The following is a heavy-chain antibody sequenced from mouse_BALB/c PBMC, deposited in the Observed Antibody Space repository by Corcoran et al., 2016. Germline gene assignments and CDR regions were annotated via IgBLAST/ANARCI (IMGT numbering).Heavy chain of an antibody. V-gene: IGHV1S136*01. CDR2: INPYNDGT. Sequence: EVQLQQSGPELVKPGASVKMSCKASGYTFTSYVMHWVKQKPGQGLEWIGYINPYNDGTKYNEKFKGKATLTSDQSSSTAYMELSSLTSEDSAVYYCTRGVITTVVVGERDYWGQGTSVTVSA. CDR1: GYTFTSYV. CDR3: TRGVITTVVVGERDY. D-gene: IGHD1-1*01. J-gene: IGHJ4*01.